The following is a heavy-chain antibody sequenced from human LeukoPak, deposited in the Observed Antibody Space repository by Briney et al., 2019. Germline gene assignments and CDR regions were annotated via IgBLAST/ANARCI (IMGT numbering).Heavy chain of an antibody. CDR1: GFTFSSYG. CDR3: AKITMVRGAQHGMDV. J-gene: IGHJ6*02. V-gene: IGHV3-30*18. D-gene: IGHD3-10*01. Sequence: GSSLRLSCAASGFTFSSYGMHWVRQAPGKGLEWVAVISYDGSNKYYADSVKGRFTISRDNSKNTLHLQMNSLRAEDTAGYYCAKITMVRGAQHGMDVWGQGTTVTVSS. CDR2: ISYDGSNK.